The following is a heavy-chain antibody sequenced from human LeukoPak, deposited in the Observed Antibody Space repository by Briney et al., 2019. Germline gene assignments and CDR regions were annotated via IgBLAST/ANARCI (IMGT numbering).Heavy chain of an antibody. Sequence: GGSLRLSCAASGFTFSNYAMSWVRQAPGKGLEWVSAISGSGGSTYYADSVKGRFTISRDNSKNTLYLQMNSLRAEDTAVYYCAGGYSGYDFDYWGQGTLVTVSS. CDR3: AGGYSGYDFDY. CDR1: GFTFSNYA. CDR2: ISGSGGST. V-gene: IGHV3-23*01. J-gene: IGHJ4*02. D-gene: IGHD5-12*01.